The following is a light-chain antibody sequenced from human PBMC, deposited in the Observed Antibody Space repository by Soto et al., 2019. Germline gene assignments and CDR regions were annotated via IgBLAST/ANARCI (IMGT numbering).Light chain of an antibody. CDR1: SGYSSYA. J-gene: IGLJ7*01. CDR2: LNSDGSH. Sequence: QPVLTQSPSASASLGASVKLTCTVSSGYSSYAIAWHQQQPEKGPRYLMKLNSDGSHSQGDGIPDRFSGSSSGAERYLTISSLQSEDEADYYCQTWGTGIAVFGGGTQLTVL. V-gene: IGLV4-69*01. CDR3: QTWGTGIAV.